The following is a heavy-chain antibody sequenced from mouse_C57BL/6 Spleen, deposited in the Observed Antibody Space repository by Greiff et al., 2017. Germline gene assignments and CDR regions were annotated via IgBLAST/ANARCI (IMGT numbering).Heavy chain of an antibody. CDR2: INPNNGGT. D-gene: IGHD2-4*01. CDR1: GYTFTDYN. CDR3: SISSYYYDDPFDD. J-gene: IGHJ2*01. Sequence: EVQLQQSGPELVKPGASVKMSCKASGYTFTDYNMHWVKQSHGKSLEWIGYINPNNGGTSYNQKFKGKATLTVNKSYSTAYMALRSLTSEESAVDHGSISSYYYDDPFDDRGQGTTLTVS. V-gene: IGHV1-22*01.